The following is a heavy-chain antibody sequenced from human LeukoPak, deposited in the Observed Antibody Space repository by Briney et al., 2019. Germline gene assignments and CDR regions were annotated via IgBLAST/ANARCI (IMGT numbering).Heavy chain of an antibody. Sequence: TGGSLSLSCEAPGLTFRTFGWTWSRRAPGKGLDGGPFIGKVGRKKYYADSVKGRFTISRDNSKNTLYLQMNSLRAEDTAVYYCARAYSSSWYVFGSLQHDYYMDVWGKGTTVTVSS. CDR3: ARAYSSSWYVFGSLQHDYYMDV. V-gene: IGHV3-30*02. J-gene: IGHJ6*03. D-gene: IGHD6-13*01. CDR1: GLTFRTFG. CDR2: IGKVGRKK.